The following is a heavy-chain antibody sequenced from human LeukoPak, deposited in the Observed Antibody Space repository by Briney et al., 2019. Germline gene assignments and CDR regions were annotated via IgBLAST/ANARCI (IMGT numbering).Heavy chain of an antibody. CDR3: ARDNGYYDSSGYYEFYYYYYMDV. J-gene: IGHJ6*03. D-gene: IGHD3-22*01. Sequence: PGGSLRLSCAASGLTFDDYGMSWVRQAPGKGLEWVSGINWNGGSTGYADSVKGRFTISRDNAKNSLYLQMNSLRAEDTALYYCARDNGYYDSSGYYEFYYYYYMDVWGKGTTVTVSS. V-gene: IGHV3-20*04. CDR2: INWNGGST. CDR1: GLTFDDYG.